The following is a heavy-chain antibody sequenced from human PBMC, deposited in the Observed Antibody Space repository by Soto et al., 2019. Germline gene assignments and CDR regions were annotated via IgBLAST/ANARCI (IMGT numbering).Heavy chain of an antibody. D-gene: IGHD6-19*01. CDR1: GFTFSSYA. Sequence: GGSLRLSCAASGFTFSSYAMSWVRHAPGKGLEWVSAISGSGGSTYYADSVKGRFTISRDNSKNTLYLQMNSLRAEDTAVYYCAKGGQQWLALFYYYYGMDVWGQGTTVTVSS. CDR3: AKGGQQWLALFYYYYGMDV. CDR2: ISGSGGST. V-gene: IGHV3-23*01. J-gene: IGHJ6*02.